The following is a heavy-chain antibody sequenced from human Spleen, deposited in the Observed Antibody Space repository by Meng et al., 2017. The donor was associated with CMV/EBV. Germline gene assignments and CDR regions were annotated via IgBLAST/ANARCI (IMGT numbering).Heavy chain of an antibody. V-gene: IGHV3-7*01. CDR1: GFTFSSYW. CDR3: GRGGQSSSRSSLPN. J-gene: IGHJ4*02. CDR2: INQYGSEK. Sequence: GGSLRLSCAASGFTFSSYWMSWVRQAPGKGLEWVANINQYGSEKYYVDSVKGRFTISRDNAKNSLDLQMNSLGDEDTAVYYCGRGGQSSSRSSLPNWGQGTVVTVSS. D-gene: IGHD6-13*01.